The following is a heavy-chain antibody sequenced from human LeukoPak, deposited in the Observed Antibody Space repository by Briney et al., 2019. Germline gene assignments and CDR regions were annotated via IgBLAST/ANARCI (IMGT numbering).Heavy chain of an antibody. D-gene: IGHD1-1*01. CDR1: GGSISSYY. J-gene: IGHJ5*02. V-gene: IGHV4-59*01. Sequence: TSETLSLTCAVSGGSISSYYWSWIRQPPGKGLEWIGYIYYSGSTNYNPSLKSRVTISVDTSKNQFSLKLSSVTAADTAVYYCARSTGTGGFDPWGQGTLVTVSS. CDR3: ARSTGTGGFDP. CDR2: IYYSGST.